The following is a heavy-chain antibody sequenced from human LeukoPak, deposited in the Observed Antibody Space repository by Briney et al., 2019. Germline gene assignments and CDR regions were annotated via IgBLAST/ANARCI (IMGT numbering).Heavy chain of an antibody. J-gene: IGHJ4*02. CDR2: ISGSGGTP. CDR1: GFTFSSYA. Sequence: GGSLRLSCAASGFTFSSYAKNWVRQAPGKGPEWVSGISGSGGTPYYADSVKGRFTISRDNSKNTLYLQMSSLTAEDTAVYFCAKRPSRSSPSCIDYWGQGTLVTVSS. V-gene: IGHV3-23*01. CDR3: AKRPSRSSPSCIDY.